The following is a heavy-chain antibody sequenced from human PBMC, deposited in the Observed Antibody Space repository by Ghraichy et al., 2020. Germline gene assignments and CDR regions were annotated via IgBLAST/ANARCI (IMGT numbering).Heavy chain of an antibody. CDR3: AREGVYDILTGPNWFDP. J-gene: IGHJ5*02. D-gene: IGHD3-9*01. Sequence: SETLSLTCTVSGGSISSYYWSWIRQPPGKGLEWIGYIYYSGSTNYNPSLKSRVTISVDTSKNQFSLKLSSVTAADTAVYYCAREGVYDILTGPNWFDPWGQGTLVTVSS. V-gene: IGHV4-59*01. CDR1: GGSISSYY. CDR2: IYYSGST.